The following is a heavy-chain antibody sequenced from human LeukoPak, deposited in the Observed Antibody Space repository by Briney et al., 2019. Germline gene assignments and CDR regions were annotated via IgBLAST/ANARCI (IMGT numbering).Heavy chain of an antibody. D-gene: IGHD6-6*01. CDR1: GFTFSSYA. J-gene: IGHJ6*03. CDR2: ISYDGSNK. CDR3: ARPKARYYYYYMDV. V-gene: IGHV3-30*04. Sequence: PGGSLRLSCAASGFTFSSYAMHWVRQAPGKGLEWVAVISYDGSNKYYADSVKGRFTISRDNSKNTLYLQMNSLRAEDTAVYYCARPKARYYYYYMDVWGKGTTVTVSS.